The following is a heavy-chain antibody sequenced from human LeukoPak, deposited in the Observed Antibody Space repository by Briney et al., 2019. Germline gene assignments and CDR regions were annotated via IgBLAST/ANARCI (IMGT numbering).Heavy chain of an antibody. CDR2: ISGSGGST. D-gene: IGHD5-24*01. J-gene: IGHJ4*02. Sequence: GGSLRLPCAASGFTFSSYAMSWVRQAPGKGLEWVSAISGSGGSTYYADSVKGRFTISRDNSKNTLYLQMNSLRAEDTAVYYCAHPVYNSEHFDYWGQGTLVTVSS. CDR3: AHPVYNSEHFDY. V-gene: IGHV3-23*01. CDR1: GFTFSSYA.